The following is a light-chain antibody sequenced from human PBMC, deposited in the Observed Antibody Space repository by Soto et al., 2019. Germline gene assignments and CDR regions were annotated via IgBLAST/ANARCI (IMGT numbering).Light chain of an antibody. Sequence: EIVLTQSPGTLYLSPGERATLSCRASQSVRSNDLAWYQQKPGQAPRRLIYNSSTRATGIPDRFSGSGSGTDFTLTISRLEAEDFALSYCQQYRDFPQTFGQGNQVEIQ. V-gene: IGKV3-20*01. CDR3: QQYRDFPQT. CDR1: QSVRSND. CDR2: NSS. J-gene: IGKJ1*01.